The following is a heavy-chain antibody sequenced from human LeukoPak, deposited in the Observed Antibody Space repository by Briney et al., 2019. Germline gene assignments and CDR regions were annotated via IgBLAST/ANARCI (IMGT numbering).Heavy chain of an antibody. CDR1: GYTYTSYD. CDR3: ARGRDDYGDYRNWFDP. Sequence: ASVKVSCKASGYTYTSYDINWVRHATGQGLELMGWMNPKSGNTGYAQKFQGRVTMTRNTSISTAYMELSSLRSEDTAVYYCARGRDDYGDYRNWFDPWGQGTLVTVSS. CDR2: MNPKSGNT. J-gene: IGHJ5*02. V-gene: IGHV1-8*01. D-gene: IGHD4-17*01.